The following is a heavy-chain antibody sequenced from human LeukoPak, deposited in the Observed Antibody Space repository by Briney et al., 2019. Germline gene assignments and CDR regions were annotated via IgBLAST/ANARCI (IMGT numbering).Heavy chain of an antibody. CDR1: GFTLSSYG. Sequence: GGSLRLSCAASGFTLSSYGMHWVRQAPGKGLEWVAVIWYDGSNKYYADSVKGRFTISRDNSKNTLYLQMNSLRAEDTAVYYCAKDREAAAARVYYYYYMDVWGKGTTVTVSS. V-gene: IGHV3-33*06. J-gene: IGHJ6*03. D-gene: IGHD6-13*01. CDR2: IWYDGSNK. CDR3: AKDREAAAARVYYYYYMDV.